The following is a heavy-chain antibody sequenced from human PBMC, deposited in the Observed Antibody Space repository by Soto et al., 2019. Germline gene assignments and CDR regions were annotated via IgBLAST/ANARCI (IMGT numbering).Heavy chain of an antibody. CDR3: ARITMVRGVISYYYYGMDV. V-gene: IGHV1-69*13. Sequence: SVKVSCKXSGGTFSSYAISWVRQAPGQGLEWMGGIIPIFGTANYAQKFRGRVTITADESTSTAYMELSSLRSEDTAVYYRARITMVRGVISYYYYGMDVWGQGTTVTVSS. J-gene: IGHJ6*02. CDR2: IIPIFGTA. D-gene: IGHD3-10*01. CDR1: GGTFSSYA.